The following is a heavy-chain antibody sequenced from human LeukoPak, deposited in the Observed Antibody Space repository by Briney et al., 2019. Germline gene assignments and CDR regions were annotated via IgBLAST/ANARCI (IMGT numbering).Heavy chain of an antibody. CDR1: GFTFSSYG. J-gene: IGHJ6*02. D-gene: IGHD2-2*02. CDR2: IWYDGSNK. V-gene: IGHV3-33*01. CDR3: AREVVVPAAIYYYYGMDV. Sequence: GRSLRLSCAASGFTFSSYGMHWVRQAPGKGLEWVAVIWYDGSNKYYADSVRGRFTISRDNSKNTLYLQMNSLRAEETAVYYCAREVVVPAAIYYYYGMDVWGQGTTVTVSS.